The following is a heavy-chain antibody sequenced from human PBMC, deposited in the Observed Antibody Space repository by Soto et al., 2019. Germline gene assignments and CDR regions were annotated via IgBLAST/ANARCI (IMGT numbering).Heavy chain of an antibody. CDR3: AREEITFGGVIVFDY. J-gene: IGHJ4*02. CDR1: GYTFTGYY. D-gene: IGHD3-16*02. Sequence: ASVKVSCKASGYTFTGYYMHWVRQAPGQGLEWMGWISAYNGNTNYAQKLQGRVTMTTDTSTTTAYMELRSLRSDDTAVYYCAREEITFGGVIVFDYWGQGTLVTVSS. V-gene: IGHV1-18*04. CDR2: ISAYNGNT.